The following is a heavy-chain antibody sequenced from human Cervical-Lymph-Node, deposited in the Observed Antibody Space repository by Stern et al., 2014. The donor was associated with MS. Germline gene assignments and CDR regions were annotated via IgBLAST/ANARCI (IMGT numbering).Heavy chain of an antibody. CDR1: RGPISTYY. CDR2: DSTTGNT. V-gene: IGHV4-4*07. Sequence: QLQLQESGPRQVKTAETLSLTCSVSRGPISTYYWSWIRQAAGKGLEWIGRDSTTGNTGYNPSFKSRVTMSVDPSKNQSSLQLKSVTAADTAMYFCARDGSWSPLDYWGQGILVTVSS. CDR3: ARDGSWSPLDY. D-gene: IGHD6-13*01. J-gene: IGHJ4*02.